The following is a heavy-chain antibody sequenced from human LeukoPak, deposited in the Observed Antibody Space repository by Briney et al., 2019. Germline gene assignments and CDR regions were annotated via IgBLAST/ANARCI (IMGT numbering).Heavy chain of an antibody. D-gene: IGHD4-11*01. J-gene: IGHJ4*02. CDR3: ARVTYGNPFFHY. CDR1: GFTFSNYW. Sequence: PGGSLRLSCAASGFTFSNYWMHWVRHDPGKGLVWVSHINIDGTTTNYADSVKGRFITSRDNAKNTLYLQMNSLTAEDTAVYYCARVTYGNPFFHYWGQGTLVTVSS. V-gene: IGHV3-74*01. CDR2: INIDGTTT.